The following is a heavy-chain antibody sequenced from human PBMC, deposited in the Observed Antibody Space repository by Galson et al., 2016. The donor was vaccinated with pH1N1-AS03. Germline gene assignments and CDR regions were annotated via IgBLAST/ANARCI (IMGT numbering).Heavy chain of an antibody. CDR1: GFTVSNSY. CDR3: ARWSRGGNFASLDP. CDR2: IYNDDTT. J-gene: IGHJ5*02. V-gene: IGHV3-53*01. D-gene: IGHD4-23*01. Sequence: LRLSCAASGFTVSNSYLSWVRQAPGKGLEWVSIIYNDDTTYYADSLKGRFTISRDNSKNTLYLQMNSLRAEDTAVYYCARWSRGGNFASLDPWGQGTLVTVSS.